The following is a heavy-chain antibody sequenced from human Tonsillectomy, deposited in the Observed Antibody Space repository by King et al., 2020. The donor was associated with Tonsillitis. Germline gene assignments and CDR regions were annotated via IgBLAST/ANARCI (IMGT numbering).Heavy chain of an antibody. CDR3: AKGIGSSRWGLPQTAFDY. D-gene: IGHD2-21*02. V-gene: IGHV3-9*01. Sequence: VQLVESGGGLVQPGRSLRLSCAASGFIFDAYDMYWVRQAPGKGLEWVSGISWKSGAIGHADSVKGRFTISRDNAKNSLYLQMNSLRAEDTALYYCAKGIGSSRWGLPQTAFDYWGQGTLVTVSS. CDR1: GFIFDAYD. CDR2: ISWKSGAI. J-gene: IGHJ4*02.